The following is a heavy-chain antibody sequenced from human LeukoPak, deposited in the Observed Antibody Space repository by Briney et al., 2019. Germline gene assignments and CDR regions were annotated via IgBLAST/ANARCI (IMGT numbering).Heavy chain of an antibody. Sequence: TGGSLRLSCVASGFTFSNFRMHWVRQGPGKGLVWVSRISGDGSTTDHADSVKGRFTISRDNAKNTLYLQMNSLRAEDTAVYYCVRSNWHFGLWGQGTPVTVSS. CDR3: VRSNWHFGL. CDR1: GFTFSNFR. J-gene: IGHJ4*02. CDR2: ISGDGSTT. D-gene: IGHD7-27*01. V-gene: IGHV3-74*01.